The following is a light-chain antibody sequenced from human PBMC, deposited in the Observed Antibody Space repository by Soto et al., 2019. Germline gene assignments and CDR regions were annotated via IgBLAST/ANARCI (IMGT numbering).Light chain of an antibody. CDR2: EVS. Sequence: QSALTQPASVSVSAGRSIAMSCGGTRSDVGAYHYVSWYQQQPGKAPKLMIYEVSNRPSGVSHRFSGSKSDNTASLTISGLQTDDEADSYCSSYTSSGTRVFGTGTKVTVL. CDR1: RSDVGAYHY. J-gene: IGLJ1*01. CDR3: SSYTSSGTRV. V-gene: IGLV2-14*01.